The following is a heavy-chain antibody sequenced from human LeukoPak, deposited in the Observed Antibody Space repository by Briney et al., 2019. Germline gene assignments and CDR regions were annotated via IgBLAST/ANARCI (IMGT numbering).Heavy chain of an antibody. J-gene: IGHJ4*02. V-gene: IGHV4-38-2*02. CDR2: IYHSGST. CDR3: ARLDASYYFDY. Sequence: PSETLSLTCTVSGYSISSGYYWGWIQQPPGKVQEWIGSIYHSGSTYYNPSLKSRVTISVDTSKNQFSLKLSSVTAADTAVYYCARLDASYYFDYWGQGTLVTVSS. CDR1: GYSISSGYY.